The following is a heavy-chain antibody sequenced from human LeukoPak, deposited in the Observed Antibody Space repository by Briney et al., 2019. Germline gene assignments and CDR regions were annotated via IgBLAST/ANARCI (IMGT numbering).Heavy chain of an antibody. J-gene: IGHJ4*02. D-gene: IGHD1-26*01. CDR1: GFTFSSYS. V-gene: IGHV3-21*01. CDR3: ASRYKEWELLMGEDYFDY. CDR2: ISSSSSSCI. Sequence: PGGSLRLSCAASGFTFSSYSMNWVRQAPGKGLEWVSSISSSSSSCIYYADSVKGRFTISRDNAKNSLYLQMNSLRAEDTAVYYCASRYKEWELLMGEDYFDYWGQGTLVTVSS.